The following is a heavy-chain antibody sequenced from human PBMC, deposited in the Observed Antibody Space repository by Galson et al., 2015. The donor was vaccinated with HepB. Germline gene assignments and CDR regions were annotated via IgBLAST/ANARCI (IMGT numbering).Heavy chain of an antibody. J-gene: IGHJ5*02. Sequence: ETLSLTCTVSGGSISSYYWSWIRQPPGKGLEWIGYIYYSGSTNYNPSLKSRVTISVDTSKNQFSLKLSSVTAADTAVYYCARHEYFLGTDWFDPWGQGTLVTVSS. CDR3: ARHEYFLGTDWFDP. CDR1: GGSISSYY. V-gene: IGHV4-59*08. D-gene: IGHD2/OR15-2a*01. CDR2: IYYSGST.